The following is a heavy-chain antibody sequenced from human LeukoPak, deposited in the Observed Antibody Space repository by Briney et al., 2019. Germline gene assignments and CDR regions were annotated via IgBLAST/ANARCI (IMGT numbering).Heavy chain of an antibody. J-gene: IGHJ4*02. V-gene: IGHV3-20*04. D-gene: IGHD3-22*01. CDR3: ARTPLLTYYYDSSGYYSFDY. Sequence: GWSLRLSCAASGFTLDDYGMSWVRQAPGKGLESGSGINWNGGSTGYADSVKGRFTISRDKAKNSLYLQMNSLRAEDTALYYCARTPLLTYYYDSSGYYSFDYWGQGTLVTVSS. CDR2: INWNGGST. CDR1: GFTLDDYG.